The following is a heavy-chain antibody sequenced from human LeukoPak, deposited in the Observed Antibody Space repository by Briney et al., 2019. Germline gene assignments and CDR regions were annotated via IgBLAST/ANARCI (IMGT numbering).Heavy chain of an antibody. V-gene: IGHV3-21*01. J-gene: IGHJ4*02. CDR3: ARLRRNSDRSGYYYYYDY. CDR2: ISVGSNYI. D-gene: IGHD3-22*01. CDR1: GYTFSSYS. Sequence: KPGGSLRLSCAASGYTFSSYSINWVRQAPGKGLEWVSSISVGSNYIYYADSVRGRFSISRDDARNSPYLQMDSLRGDDTAVYYCARLRRNSDRSGYYYYYDYWGQGTLVTVSS.